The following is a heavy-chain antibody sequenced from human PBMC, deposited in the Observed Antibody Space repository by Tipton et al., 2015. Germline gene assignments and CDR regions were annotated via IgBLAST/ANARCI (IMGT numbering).Heavy chain of an antibody. CDR1: GYDFPHYW. D-gene: IGHD4-17*01. CDR2: IYPGDSDT. CDR3: ARLRKGDGDYAIDY. Sequence: VQLVQSGAEVKKPGESLKISCKGSGYDFPHYWIAWVRQMPGKGLEWMGIIYPGDSDTRYSPSFQGQVTISADKSISIAYLQWSSLKASDSAMYYCARLRKGDGDYAIDYWGQGTLVTVSS. V-gene: IGHV5-51*01. J-gene: IGHJ4*02.